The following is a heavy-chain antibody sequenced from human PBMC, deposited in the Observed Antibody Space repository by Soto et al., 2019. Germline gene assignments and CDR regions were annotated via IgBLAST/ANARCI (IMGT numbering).Heavy chain of an antibody. Sequence: SETLSLTCAVSSGSISSSNWWSWVRQPPGKGLEWIGEIYHSGSTNYNPSLKSRVTISVDKSKNQFSLKLSSVTAADTAVYYCARQTPDGSGSYDFDYMDVWGKGTTVTVSS. D-gene: IGHD3-10*01. CDR2: IYHSGST. CDR3: ARQTPDGSGSYDFDYMDV. CDR1: SGSISSSNW. J-gene: IGHJ6*03. V-gene: IGHV4-4*02.